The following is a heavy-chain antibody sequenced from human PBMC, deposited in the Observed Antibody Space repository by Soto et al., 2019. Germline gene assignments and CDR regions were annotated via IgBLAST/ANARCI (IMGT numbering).Heavy chain of an antibody. D-gene: IGHD3-22*01. CDR1: GGSISSSSYY. Sequence: QLQLQESGPGLVKPSETLSLTCTVSGGSISSSSYYWGWIRQPPGKGLEWIGSIYYSGSTYYNPSLKSRVTISVDTSKNQFSLKLCSVTAADTAVYYCARQYYYDSSGSDYWGQGTLVTVSS. J-gene: IGHJ4*02. CDR2: IYYSGST. CDR3: ARQYYYDSSGSDY. V-gene: IGHV4-39*01.